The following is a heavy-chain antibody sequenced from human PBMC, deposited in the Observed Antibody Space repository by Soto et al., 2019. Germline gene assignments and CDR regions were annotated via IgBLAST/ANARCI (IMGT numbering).Heavy chain of an antibody. CDR1: GGTFSSYT. J-gene: IGHJ6*02. D-gene: IGHD3-10*01. V-gene: IGHV1-69*08. CDR3: ARERFGDGGMDV. CDR2: IIPILGIA. Sequence: QVQRVQSGAEVKKPGSSVKVSCKASGGTFSSYTISWVRQAPGQGLEWMGRIIPILGIANYAQKFQGRVTIIADKSTSTAYMVLSSLRSEDTAVYYCARERFGDGGMDVWGQGTTVTVSS.